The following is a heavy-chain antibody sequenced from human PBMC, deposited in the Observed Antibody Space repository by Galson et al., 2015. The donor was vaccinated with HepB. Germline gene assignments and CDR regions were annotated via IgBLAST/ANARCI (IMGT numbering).Heavy chain of an antibody. CDR2: ISSSSSTI. CDR1: GLTFSSYS. J-gene: IGHJ4*02. CDR3: ARESRELVYYFDY. Sequence: SLRLSCAASGLTFSSYSMNWVRQAPGKGLEWVSYISSSSSTIYYADSVKGRFTISRDNAKNSLYLQMNSLRAEDTAVYYCARESRELVYYFDYWGQGTLVTVSS. D-gene: IGHD1-26*01. V-gene: IGHV3-48*01.